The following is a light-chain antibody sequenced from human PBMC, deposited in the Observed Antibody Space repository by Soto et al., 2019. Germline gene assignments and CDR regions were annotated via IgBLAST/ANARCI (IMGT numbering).Light chain of an antibody. Sequence: ETVLKQSPGTLSLSPGERATLYCRASQTVSRSALAWYQQKPGQAPRLLIYGASNRATGIPDRFSGSGSGTDFTLTISRLEPEDFEVYYCQQYGNSPFTFGGGTKVDNK. CDR1: QTVSRSA. J-gene: IGKJ4*01. V-gene: IGKV3-20*01. CDR2: GAS. CDR3: QQYGNSPFT.